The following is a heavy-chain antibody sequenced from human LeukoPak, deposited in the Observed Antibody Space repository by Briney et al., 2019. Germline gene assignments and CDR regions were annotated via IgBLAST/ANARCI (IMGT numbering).Heavy chain of an antibody. CDR2: IYHSGST. V-gene: IGHV4-30-2*01. CDR1: GGSISSRGYY. Sequence: SQTLSLTCTVSGGSISSRGYYWSWIRQPPGKGLEWIGYIYHSGSTYYNPSLKSRVTISVDRSKNQFSLKLSSVTAADTAVYYCARARTIHRGWFDPWGQGTLVTVSS. J-gene: IGHJ5*02. CDR3: ARARTIHRGWFDP. D-gene: IGHD3-9*01.